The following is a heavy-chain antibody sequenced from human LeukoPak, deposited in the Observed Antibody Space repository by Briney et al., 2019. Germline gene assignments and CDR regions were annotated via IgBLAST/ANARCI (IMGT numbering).Heavy chain of an antibody. V-gene: IGHV3-48*03. Sequence: GGSLRLSCAASGFTFSSYEMNWVRQAPGKGLEWVSYISSSGSTIYYADSVKGRFTISRDNAKNSLYLQMNSLRAEDTAVYYCARADYYDFWSGHPVYYGMDVWGQGTTVTVSS. J-gene: IGHJ6*02. CDR2: ISSSGSTI. CDR3: ARADYYDFWSGHPVYYGMDV. CDR1: GFTFSSYE. D-gene: IGHD3-3*01.